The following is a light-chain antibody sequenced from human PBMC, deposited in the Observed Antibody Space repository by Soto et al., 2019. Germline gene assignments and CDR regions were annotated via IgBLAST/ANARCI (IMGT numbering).Light chain of an antibody. CDR3: QSFDTSLSGFVV. J-gene: IGLJ2*01. CDR1: SSNIGAGYD. CDR2: DNN. Sequence: QSVLTQPPSMSGAPGQRVTISCTGSSSNIGAGYDVHWYQQHPGTAPKLLIFDNNNRPSGVPDQFSGSKSDTSASLAITGLQAEDEADYYCQSFDTSLSGFVVFGGGTKVTVL. V-gene: IGLV1-40*01.